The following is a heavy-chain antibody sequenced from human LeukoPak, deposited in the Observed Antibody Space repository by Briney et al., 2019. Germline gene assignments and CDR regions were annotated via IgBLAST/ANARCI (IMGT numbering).Heavy chain of an antibody. Sequence: GESLKISCKGSGYSFTSYWIGWVRQMPGKGLEWMGIIYPGDSDTRYSPSLQGQVTISADKSISTAYLQWSSLKASDTAMYYCARQRLAVYYYYGMDVWGQGTTVTVSS. CDR1: GYSFTSYW. CDR2: IYPGDSDT. J-gene: IGHJ6*02. D-gene: IGHD6-19*01. CDR3: ARQRLAVYYYYGMDV. V-gene: IGHV5-51*01.